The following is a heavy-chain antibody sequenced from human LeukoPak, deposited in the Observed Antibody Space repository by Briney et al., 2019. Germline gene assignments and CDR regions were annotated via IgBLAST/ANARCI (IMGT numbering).Heavy chain of an antibody. CDR2: ISGSGGST. D-gene: IGHD3-16*01. Sequence: GGSLRLSCAASRFPFSNYVMTWVRQAPGKGLEWVAAISGSGGSTFYTDSVKGRFAISRDNSRNTVYLQMNSLTAEDTAVYYCAKDGGGLGYWGQGTLVTVSS. J-gene: IGHJ4*02. V-gene: IGHV3-23*01. CDR3: AKDGGGLGY. CDR1: RFPFSNYV.